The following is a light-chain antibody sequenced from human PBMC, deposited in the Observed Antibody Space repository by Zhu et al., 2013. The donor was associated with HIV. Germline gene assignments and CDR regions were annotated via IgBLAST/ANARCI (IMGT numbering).Light chain of an antibody. CDR1: QSVLYTSNNKNY. J-gene: IGKJ1*01. Sequence: DIVMTQSPDSLAVSLGERATINCRSSQSVLYTSNNKNYLAWYQHKPGQPPKLLIDWASTRESGVPDRFSGSGSGTDFTLTITSLQAEDVAVYFCHQYYSTPTFGQGTKVEIK. CDR3: HQYYSTPT. V-gene: IGKV4-1*01. CDR2: WAS.